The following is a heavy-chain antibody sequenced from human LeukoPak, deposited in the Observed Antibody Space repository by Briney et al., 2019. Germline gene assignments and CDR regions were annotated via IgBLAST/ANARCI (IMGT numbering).Heavy chain of an antibody. CDR2: ISSSSSYI. Sequence: GGSLRLSCAASGFTFSSYNMNWGRQAPGKGLEWVSSISSSSSYIYYADSVKGRFTISRDNAKNSLYLQMNSLRVEDTAVYYCARDGRRDGYSPFDYWGQGTLVTVSS. J-gene: IGHJ4*02. V-gene: IGHV3-21*01. CDR1: GFTFSSYN. D-gene: IGHD5-24*01. CDR3: ARDGRRDGYSPFDY.